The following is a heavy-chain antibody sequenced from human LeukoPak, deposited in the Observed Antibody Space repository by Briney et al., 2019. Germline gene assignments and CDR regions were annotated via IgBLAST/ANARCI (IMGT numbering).Heavy chain of an antibody. CDR1: GVTFSDYD. Sequence: GGSLRLSCAASGVTFSDYDMHWVRQATGKGLEWVSAMGTAGDTYYTGSVKGRFTISRENAKNSLYLQMNSLRAGDTAVYYCARVAKERVGGVYYFDYWGQGTLVTVSS. D-gene: IGHD1-1*01. CDR2: MGTAGDT. V-gene: IGHV3-13*01. J-gene: IGHJ4*02. CDR3: ARVAKERVGGVYYFDY.